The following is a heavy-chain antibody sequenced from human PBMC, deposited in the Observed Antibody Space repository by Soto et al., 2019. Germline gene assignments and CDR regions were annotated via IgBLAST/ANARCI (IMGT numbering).Heavy chain of an antibody. J-gene: IGHJ4*02. CDR3: ARGPGDYSIGGGFYAD. V-gene: IGHV3-48*03. Sequence: EVQLVESGGGLVQPGGSLRLSCRGSGFTFSHYEMSWFRQSPGKGLEWVSYISSTGETKYYGDFVKGRFSVSKDSTKNSLYLQLNSLRDEDTAVYYCARGPGDYSIGGGFYADWGQGTLVSVSS. CDR2: ISSTGETK. D-gene: IGHD4-4*01. CDR1: GFTFSHYE.